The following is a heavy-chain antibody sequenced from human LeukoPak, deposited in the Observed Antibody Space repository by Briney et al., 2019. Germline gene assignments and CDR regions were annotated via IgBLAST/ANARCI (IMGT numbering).Heavy chain of an antibody. CDR3: ARDQDSSGTDY. J-gene: IGHJ4*02. D-gene: IGHD6-19*01. CDR1: GGTFSSYA. V-gene: IGHV1-69*13. CDR2: IIPMFATA. Sequence: GASVKVSCKASGGTFSSYAITWVRQAPGQGLEWMGGIIPMFATANYAQKFQGRVTITADESTTTTYMELSSLRSEDTAVYYCARDQDSSGTDYWGQGTLVTVSS.